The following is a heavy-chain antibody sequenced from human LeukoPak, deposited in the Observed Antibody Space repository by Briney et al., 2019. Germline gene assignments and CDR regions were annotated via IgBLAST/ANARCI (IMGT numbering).Heavy chain of an antibody. Sequence: KPSETLSLTCAVYGGSFSGYYWSWIRQPPGKGLEWIGEINHSGSTNYNPSLKSRVTISVDTSKNQFSLKLSSVTAADTAVYYCARDADIEVSKKAWYFDLWGRGTLVTVSS. CDR1: GGSFSGYY. J-gene: IGHJ2*01. CDR3: ARDADIEVSKKAWYFDL. D-gene: IGHD3-9*01. V-gene: IGHV4-34*01. CDR2: INHSGST.